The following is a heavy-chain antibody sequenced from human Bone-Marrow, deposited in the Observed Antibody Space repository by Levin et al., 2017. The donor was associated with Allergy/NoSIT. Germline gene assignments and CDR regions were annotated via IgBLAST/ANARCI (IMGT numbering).Heavy chain of an antibody. CDR1: GASVSSFY. CDR3: ARLAGAPTNPPFDY. Sequence: SETLSLTCTVSGASVSSFYWSWVRQPPGEGLESIGYISYTGGTVYNPSLKSRVTISMDTSQNPFSLSLTSATAADTAVYYCARLAGAPTNPPFDYWGQGILVTVSS. V-gene: IGHV4-59*08. J-gene: IGHJ4*02. CDR2: ISYTGGT. D-gene: IGHD1-1*01.